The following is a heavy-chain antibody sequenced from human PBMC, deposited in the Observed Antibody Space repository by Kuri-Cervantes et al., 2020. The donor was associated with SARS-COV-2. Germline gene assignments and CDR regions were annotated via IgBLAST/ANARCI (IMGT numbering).Heavy chain of an antibody. Sequence: GGSLRLSCAASGFIFSSHSMNWVRQAPGKGLEWVSYISSSSSTIYYADSVKGRFTISRDNSKNTLYLQMNSLRAEDTAVYYCAKLGFRGWFDPWGQGTLVTVSS. CDR3: AKLGFRGWFDP. D-gene: IGHD7-27*01. V-gene: IGHV3-48*01. CDR2: ISSSSSTI. J-gene: IGHJ5*02. CDR1: GFIFSSHS.